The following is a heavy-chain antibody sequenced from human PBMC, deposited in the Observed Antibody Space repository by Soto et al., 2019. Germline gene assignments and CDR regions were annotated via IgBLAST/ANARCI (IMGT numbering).Heavy chain of an antibody. V-gene: IGHV1-69*13. CDR2: IIPLLGTA. D-gene: IGHD2-21*01. J-gene: IGHJ6*02. Sequence: ASVKVSCKASGGTFSTYAISWVRQAPGQGLEWMGGIIPLLGTANYGQNFQGRVTITADESTSTAYMELSSLRSEDTAVYYCARVRRDDLAFYYYYGMDIWGQGTTVTVSS. CDR3: ARVRRDDLAFYYYYGMDI. CDR1: GGTFSTYA.